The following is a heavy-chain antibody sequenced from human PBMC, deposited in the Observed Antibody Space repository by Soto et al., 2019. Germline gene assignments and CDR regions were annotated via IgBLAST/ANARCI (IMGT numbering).Heavy chain of an antibody. J-gene: IGHJ4*02. Sequence: QVQLQQWGAGLLKPSETLSLTCAVYGGSFSGYYWSWIRQPPGKGLEWIGEINHSGSTNYNPSLKSRVTISVDTSKNQFSLKLSSVTAADTAVYYCAGSGPEYPQTVFDYWGQGTLVTVSS. CDR2: INHSGST. V-gene: IGHV4-34*01. CDR3: AGSGPEYPQTVFDY. CDR1: GGSFSGYY. D-gene: IGHD1-26*01.